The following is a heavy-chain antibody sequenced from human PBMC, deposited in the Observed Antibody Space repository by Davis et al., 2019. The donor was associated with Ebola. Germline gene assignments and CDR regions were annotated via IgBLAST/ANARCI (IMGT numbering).Heavy chain of an antibody. D-gene: IGHD3-10*01. J-gene: IGHJ4*02. CDR1: GGTFSSYA. CDR3: VRDLRGWGDFDY. V-gene: IGHV1-18*01. Sequence: ASVKVSCKASGGTFSSYAISWVRQAPGQGLEWMGWISAYNGNTNYAQKLQGRVTMTRDTSTNTLYMELSSLTSGDTAVYYCVRDLRGWGDFDYWGQGTLVTVSS. CDR2: ISAYNGNT.